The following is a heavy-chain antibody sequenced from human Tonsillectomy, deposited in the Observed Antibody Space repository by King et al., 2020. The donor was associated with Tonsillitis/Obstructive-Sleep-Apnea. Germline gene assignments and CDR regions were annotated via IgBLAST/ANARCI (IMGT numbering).Heavy chain of an antibody. D-gene: IGHD3-22*01. V-gene: IGHV4-59*08. CDR2: IYYSGNT. J-gene: IGHJ5*02. Sequence: VQLQESGPGLVKSSETLSLTCTVSGGSISSYYWTWIRQPPGKGLEWIGYIYYSGNTNYNPSLKSRVTISVDTSKNQFSLKLSSVTAADTAVYYCARGYYYDSSGYFYPNGNWFDPWGQGTLVTVSS. CDR1: GGSISSYY. CDR3: ARGYYYDSSGYFYPNGNWFDP.